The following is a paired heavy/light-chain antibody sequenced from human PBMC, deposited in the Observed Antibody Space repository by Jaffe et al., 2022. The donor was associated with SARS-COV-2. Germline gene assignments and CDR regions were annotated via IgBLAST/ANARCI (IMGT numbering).Heavy chain of an antibody. D-gene: IGHD2-15*01. J-gene: IGHJ5*02. V-gene: IGHV4-61*08. CDR1: GGSVSSGDYY. CDR3: ARAGYCSGGSCYYGWFDP. Sequence: QVQLQESGPGLVKPSETLSLTCTVSGGSVSSGDYYWSWIRQPPGKGLEWIGYMYHSGSTNYNPSLKSRATISEDTSKKQFSLNLSSVTAADTAVYYCARAGYCSGGSCYYGWFDPWGQGTLVTVSS. CDR2: MYHSGST.
Light chain of an antibody. J-gene: IGKJ5*01. V-gene: IGKV4-1*01. Sequence: DIVMTQSPDSLAVSLGERATINCKSSQSVLYSSNNKNYLAWYQQKPGQPPKVLIYWASTRESGVPDRFSGSGSGTDFTLTISSLQAEDVAVYYCQQYYSTHPITFGQGTRLEIK. CDR3: QQYYSTHPIT. CDR1: QSVLYSSNNKNY. CDR2: WAS.